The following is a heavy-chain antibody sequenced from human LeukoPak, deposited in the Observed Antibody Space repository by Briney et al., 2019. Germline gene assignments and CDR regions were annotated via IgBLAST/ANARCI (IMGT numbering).Heavy chain of an antibody. J-gene: IGHJ4*02. V-gene: IGHV3-30-3*01. CDR2: TSDDGSAK. D-gene: IGHD2-15*01. Sequence: GGSLRLSCATSGFTFSSYAMHWVRQAPGKGLQWLALTSDDGSAKYYADSVKGRFTISRDSSQNTLYLQMNSLRADETAIYYCARAPGGFHGDYSPIAYWGQGTLVTVSS. CDR1: GFTFSSYA. CDR3: ARAPGGFHGDYSPIAY.